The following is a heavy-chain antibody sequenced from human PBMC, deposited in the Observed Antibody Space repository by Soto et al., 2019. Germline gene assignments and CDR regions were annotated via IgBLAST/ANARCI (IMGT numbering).Heavy chain of an antibody. Sequence: EVQLLESGGGLVQPGGSLRLSCAASGFTFSSYAMSWVRQAPGKGLEWVSTISGSGGGIYYADSVKGRFTISRDNSKNTLDLQMNSPRAEDTAVYYCAKRNLVVRPPFDYWGQGTLVTVSS. CDR3: AKRNLVVRPPFDY. V-gene: IGHV3-23*01. CDR1: GFTFSSYA. CDR2: ISGSGGGI. J-gene: IGHJ4*02. D-gene: IGHD2-15*01.